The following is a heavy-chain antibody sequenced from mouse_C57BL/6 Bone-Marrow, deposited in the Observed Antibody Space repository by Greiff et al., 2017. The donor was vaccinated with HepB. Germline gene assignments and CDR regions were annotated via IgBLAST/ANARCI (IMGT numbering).Heavy chain of an antibody. Sequence: QVQLQQPGAELVMPGASVKLSCKASGYTFTSYWMHWVKQRPGQGLEWIGEIDPSDSYTNYNQKLKGKSTLTVDKSSSTSYMQLSSPTSEDSAVYYCARGGNLGVYYAMDYWGQGTSGTVSS. J-gene: IGHJ4*01. D-gene: IGHD3-3*01. CDR1: GYTFTSYW. CDR2: IDPSDSYT. V-gene: IGHV1-69*01. CDR3: ARGGNLGVYYAMDY.